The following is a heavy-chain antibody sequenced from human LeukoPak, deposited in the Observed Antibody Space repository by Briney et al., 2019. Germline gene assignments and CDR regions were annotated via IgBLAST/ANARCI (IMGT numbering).Heavy chain of an antibody. CDR3: AKDQAIAVYYFDY. Sequence: GGSLRLSCAASGFTFSSYGMHWVRQAPGKGLEWVAVIWYGGSNKYYADSVKGRFTISRDNSKNTLYLQMDSLRTEDTAVYYCAKDQAIAVYYFDYWGQGTLVTVSS. V-gene: IGHV3-30*02. J-gene: IGHJ4*02. CDR1: GFTFSSYG. D-gene: IGHD6-19*01. CDR2: IWYGGSNK.